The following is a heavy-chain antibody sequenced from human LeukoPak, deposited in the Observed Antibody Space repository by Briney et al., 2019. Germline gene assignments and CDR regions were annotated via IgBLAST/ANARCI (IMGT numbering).Heavy chain of an antibody. CDR3: ARDAPSTVVTQPNSLFDY. CDR2: ISSSSSYI. D-gene: IGHD4-23*01. J-gene: IGHJ4*02. Sequence: GGSLRLSCAASGFTFSGYSMNWVRQAPGKGLEWVSSISSSSSYIYYADSVKGRFTISRDNAKNSLYLQMNSLRAEDTAVYYCARDAPSTVVTQPNSLFDYWGQGTLVTVSS. V-gene: IGHV3-21*01. CDR1: GFTFSGYS.